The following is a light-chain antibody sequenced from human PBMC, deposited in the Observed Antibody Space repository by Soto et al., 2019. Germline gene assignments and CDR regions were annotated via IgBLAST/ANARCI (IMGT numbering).Light chain of an antibody. V-gene: IGKV3D-20*01. CDR2: DAS. CDR1: ESVSYSY. J-gene: IGKJ5*01. Sequence: EIVLTQSPATMSLSPGERATLSCGASESVSYSYVAWYQQKAGLAPRLLIHDASTRASGIPDRFSGSKSGTAFTLTIRGLEPEDAALYYCQHYGSSPITFGQGTRLEIK. CDR3: QHYGSSPIT.